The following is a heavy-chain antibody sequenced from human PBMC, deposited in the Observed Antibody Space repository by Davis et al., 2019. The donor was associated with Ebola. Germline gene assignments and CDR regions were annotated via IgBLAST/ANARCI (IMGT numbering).Heavy chain of an antibody. D-gene: IGHD2-21*01. CDR2: INPSGVST. V-gene: IGHV1-46*01. CDR3: ARTYCGGECYFRHFDY. Sequence: ASVTVSCKTSGYRFISYGFSWVRQAPGQGLEWMGVINPSGVSTTYAQKFQGRVTMTRDTSTRTVYMELTSLRSEDTAVYYCARTYCGGECYFRHFDYWGQGTLVTVSS. J-gene: IGHJ4*02. CDR1: GYRFISYG.